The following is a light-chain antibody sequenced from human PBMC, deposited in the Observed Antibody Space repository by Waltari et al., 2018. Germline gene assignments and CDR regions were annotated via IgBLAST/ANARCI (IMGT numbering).Light chain of an antibody. Sequence: SYELSQPPSVSESPGQTASTTCSGDELRNKYVSWYQQKPGQSPVLVLYQDNRRPSGIPERFSGSNSGNTATLTISGTQAMDEADYHCQAWDSTTVVFGGGTKLTVL. J-gene: IGLJ2*01. CDR2: QDN. CDR1: ELRNKY. CDR3: QAWDSTTVV. V-gene: IGLV3-1*01.